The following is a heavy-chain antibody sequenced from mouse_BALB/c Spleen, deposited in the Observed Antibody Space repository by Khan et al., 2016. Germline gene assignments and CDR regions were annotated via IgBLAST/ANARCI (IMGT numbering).Heavy chain of an antibody. V-gene: IGHV5-6-3*01. J-gene: IGHJ2*01. D-gene: IGHD1-2*01. CDR1: GFTFSSYG. CDR2: MNSNGGST. CDR3: SRGGYGYHALDY. Sequence: EVQLVESGGGSVQPGGSLKPSCAASGFTFSSYGMSWVRQTLDKRLALVATMNSNGGSTYNPDSVKGRFTISRDNAKNTLYLQMSSPKSEDTAMYYCSRGGYGYHALDYGGQGNTLTVSA.